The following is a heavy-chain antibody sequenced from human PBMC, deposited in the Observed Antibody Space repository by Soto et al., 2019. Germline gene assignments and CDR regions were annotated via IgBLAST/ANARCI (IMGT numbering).Heavy chain of an antibody. CDR2: IDKRSRTI. V-gene: IGHV3-48*03. CDR3: ARDLTGYAMDV. Sequence: GGSLRLSCAPSGFTFSDHAMNWVRQAPGKGLEWVSYIDKRSRTIYYADSVKGRFTISRDTAKNSLNLQMNSLGAEDTAVYYCARDLTGYAMDVWGQGTTVTVSS. J-gene: IGHJ6*02. CDR1: GFTFSDHA. D-gene: IGHD2-2*01.